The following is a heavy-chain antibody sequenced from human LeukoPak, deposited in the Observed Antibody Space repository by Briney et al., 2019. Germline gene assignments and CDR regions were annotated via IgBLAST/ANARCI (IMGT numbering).Heavy chain of an antibody. J-gene: IGHJ6*02. CDR2: ISYDGSNK. CDR3: ARDPYCSSTSCSSYYYYGMDV. V-gene: IGHV3-30-3*01. CDR1: GFTFSSYA. Sequence: GRSLRLSCAAPGFTFSSYAMHWVRQTPGKGLEWVAVISYDGSNKYYADSVKGRFTISRDNSKNTLYLQMNSKRAEDTAVYYCARDPYCSSTSCSSYYYYGMDVWGQGTTVTVSS. D-gene: IGHD2-2*01.